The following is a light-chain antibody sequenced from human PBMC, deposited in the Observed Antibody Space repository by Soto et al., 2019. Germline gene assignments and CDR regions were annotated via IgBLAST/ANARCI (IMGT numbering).Light chain of an antibody. Sequence: QSALTQPASVSGSPGQSITISCTGTTNDIGSYKYVSWYQQPPGKAPKLIIYEVTNRPSGVSNRFSGSKSGNTASLTISGLQAEDEADYYCSSYTISTTLVLFDGGTKVTVL. J-gene: IGLJ2*01. V-gene: IGLV2-14*01. CDR3: SSYTISTTLVL. CDR2: EVT. CDR1: TNDIGSYKY.